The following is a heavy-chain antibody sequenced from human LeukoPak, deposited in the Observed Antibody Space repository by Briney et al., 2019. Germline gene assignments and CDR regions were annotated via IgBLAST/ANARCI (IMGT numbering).Heavy chain of an antibody. J-gene: IGHJ5*02. Sequence: GESLKISCQGSGYSFNSYWIAWVRQMPGKGLEWMGLIFPGDSDTRYSPSFQGHVTISADKSIRTIYLQWSSLKSSDTAIYYCARRPDTGAAVDYTLDTWGQGTLVTVSS. CDR1: GYSFNSYW. V-gene: IGHV5-51*01. CDR3: ARRPDTGAAVDYTLDT. CDR2: IFPGDSDT. D-gene: IGHD6-13*01.